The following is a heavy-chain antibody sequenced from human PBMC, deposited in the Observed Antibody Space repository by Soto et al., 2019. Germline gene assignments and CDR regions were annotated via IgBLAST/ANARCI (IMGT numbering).Heavy chain of an antibody. V-gene: IGHV3-23*01. CDR3: AKDLGGFNIVVVPAANYYYGMDV. D-gene: IGHD2-2*01. CDR1: GFTFISYA. CDR2: ISGSGGST. J-gene: IGHJ6*02. Sequence: WGSLRLSCAASGFTFISYAISWFRQSPFKWREWVSAISGSGGSTYYADSVKGRFTISRDNSKNTLYLQMNSLRAEDTAVYYCAKDLGGFNIVVVPAANYYYGMDVWGQGTTVTVSS.